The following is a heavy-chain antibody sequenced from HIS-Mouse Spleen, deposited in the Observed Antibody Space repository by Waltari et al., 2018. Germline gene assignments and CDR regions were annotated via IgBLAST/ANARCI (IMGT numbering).Heavy chain of an antibody. D-gene: IGHD1-26*01. CDR2: NKANSGGT. V-gene: IGHV1-2*02. CDR3: ARDWIVGATSAFDI. Sequence: QVQLVQSGAEVKKPGASVKVSCKASGYTFTGYYMHWMRQAPGHGPEWMGWNKANSGGTNYAQKVEGRVSRSSDTSSSTAYMELSRLRSDDTAVYYWARDWIVGATSAFDIWGQGTMVTVSS. CDR1: GYTFTGYY. J-gene: IGHJ3*02.